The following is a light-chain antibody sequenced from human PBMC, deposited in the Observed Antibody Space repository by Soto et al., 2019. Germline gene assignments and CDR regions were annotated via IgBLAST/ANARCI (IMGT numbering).Light chain of an antibody. CDR2: AAT. V-gene: IGKV1-17*01. J-gene: IGKJ4*01. Sequence: DIQMTQSPSSLSASVGDRVTITCRASQGIRNDLNWYQQKGGKAPKRLIYAATSLQSGVPLRFSASGSGTEFTLTISSLQPEDFATYYCLQYYSYPLTFGGGTTVE. CDR3: LQYYSYPLT. CDR1: QGIRND.